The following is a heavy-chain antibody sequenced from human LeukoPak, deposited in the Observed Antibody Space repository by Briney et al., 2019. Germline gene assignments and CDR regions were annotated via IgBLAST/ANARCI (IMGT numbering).Heavy chain of an antibody. CDR2: INHSGST. CDR3: ATSIPLSSSWFDYYYYYGMDV. Sequence: SETLSLSCAVYGGSFSGYYWSWIRQPPGKGLEWIGEINHSGSTNYNPSLKSRVTISVDTSKNQFSLKLSSVTAADTAVYYCATSIPLSSSWFDYYYYYGMDVWGQGTTVTVSS. CDR1: GGSFSGYY. D-gene: IGHD6-13*01. V-gene: IGHV4-34*01. J-gene: IGHJ6*02.